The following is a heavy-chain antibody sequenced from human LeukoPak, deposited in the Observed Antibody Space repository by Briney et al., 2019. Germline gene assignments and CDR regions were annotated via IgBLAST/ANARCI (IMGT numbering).Heavy chain of an antibody. CDR1: GGSISSSSYY. V-gene: IGHV4-39*07. Sequence: SETLSLTCTVSGGSISSSSYYRGWIRQPPGKGLEWIGSIYYSGSTYYNPSLKSRVTISVDTSKNQFSLKLSSVTAADTAVYYCARQTVAGTIDYWGQGTLVTVSS. D-gene: IGHD6-19*01. CDR3: ARQTVAGTIDY. CDR2: IYYSGST. J-gene: IGHJ4*02.